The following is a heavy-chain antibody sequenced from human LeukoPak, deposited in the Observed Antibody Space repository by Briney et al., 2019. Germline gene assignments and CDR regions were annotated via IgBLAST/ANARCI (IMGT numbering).Heavy chain of an antibody. CDR3: ARIYGDYVYYYYMDV. J-gene: IGHJ6*03. V-gene: IGHV3-21*01. CDR1: GFTFSSYS. D-gene: IGHD4-17*01. CDR2: ISSSSSYI. Sequence: GGSLRLSCAASGFTFSSYSMNWVRQAPGKGLEWVSFISSSSSYIYYADSVKGRFTISRDNAKNSLYLQMNSLRAEDTAVYYCARIYGDYVYYYYMDVWGKGTTVTVSS.